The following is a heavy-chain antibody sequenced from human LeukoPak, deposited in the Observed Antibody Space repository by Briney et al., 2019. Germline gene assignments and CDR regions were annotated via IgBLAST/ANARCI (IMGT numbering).Heavy chain of an antibody. CDR2: IYYSGST. V-gene: IGHV4-59*01. D-gene: IGHD3-10*01. J-gene: IGHJ5*02. CDR3: ARGPRYGSDPRGGNWFDP. Sequence: SETLSLTRTVSGGSISSYYWSWIRQPPGKGLEWIGYIYYSGSTNYNPSLKSRVTISVDTSKNQFSLKLSSVTAADTAVYYCARGPRYGSDPRGGNWFDPWGQGTLVTVSS. CDR1: GGSISSYY.